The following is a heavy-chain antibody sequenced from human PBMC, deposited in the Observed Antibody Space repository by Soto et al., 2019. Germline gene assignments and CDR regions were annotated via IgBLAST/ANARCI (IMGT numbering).Heavy chain of an antibody. CDR1: GFTFSSYG. Sequence: GGSLRLSCAASGFTFSSYGMHWVRQAPGKGLEWVAVIWYDGSNKYYADSVKGRFTISRDNSKNTLYLQMNSLRAEDTAVYYCARARAYYYDSPSAFDIWGQGTMVTVSS. V-gene: IGHV3-33*01. J-gene: IGHJ3*02. CDR2: IWYDGSNK. CDR3: ARARAYYYDSPSAFDI. D-gene: IGHD3-22*01.